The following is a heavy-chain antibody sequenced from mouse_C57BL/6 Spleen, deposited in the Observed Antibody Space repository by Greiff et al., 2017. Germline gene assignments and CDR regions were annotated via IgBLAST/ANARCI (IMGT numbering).Heavy chain of an antibody. J-gene: IGHJ1*03. V-gene: IGHV5-2*01. CDR1: EYEFPSPD. CDR3: ARRGYGNYWYFDF. CDR2: INSDGGST. Sequence: SLAGFVPPGESLKLSCESTEYEFPSPDMSWVRKTPEKRLELVATINSDGGSTYYPETMEIRFIISRDNTKKTLYLQMSSLRSEDTALYYCARRGYGNYWYFDFWGTGTTGTVSS. D-gene: IGHD2-1*01.